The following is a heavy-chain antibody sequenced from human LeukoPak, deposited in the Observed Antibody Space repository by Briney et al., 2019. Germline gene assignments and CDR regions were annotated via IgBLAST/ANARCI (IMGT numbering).Heavy chain of an antibody. D-gene: IGHD3-3*01. J-gene: IGHJ3*02. Sequence: ASVKVSCKASGYTFTDYYMHWLRQAPGQGLEWMGWMHPDSGGTNYAQKFQGRVTMTRDTSISTAYMDLSSLRSDDTAVYYCARHTTIFGVAIIDIWGQGTMVTVSS. V-gene: IGHV1-2*02. CDR1: GYTFTDYY. CDR2: MHPDSGGT. CDR3: ARHTTIFGVAIIDI.